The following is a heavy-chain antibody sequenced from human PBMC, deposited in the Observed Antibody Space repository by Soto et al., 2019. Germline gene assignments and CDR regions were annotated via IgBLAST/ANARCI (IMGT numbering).Heavy chain of an antibody. CDR2: INPNSGGT. CDR3: ARGPYYYDSSGPPSAS. J-gene: IGHJ5*02. V-gene: IGHV1-2*02. CDR1: GYTFTGYY. D-gene: IGHD3-22*01. Sequence: ASVKVSCKASGYTFTGYYMHWARQAPGQGLEWMGWINPNSGGTNYAQKFQGRVTMTRDTSISTAYMELSRLRSDDTAVYYCARGPYYYDSSGPPSASWGQGTLVTVSS.